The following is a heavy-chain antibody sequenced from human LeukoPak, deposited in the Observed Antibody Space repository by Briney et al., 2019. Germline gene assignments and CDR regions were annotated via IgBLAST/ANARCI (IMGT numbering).Heavy chain of an antibody. D-gene: IGHD2-2*01. V-gene: IGHV4-4*09. CDR2: IYTSGST. CDR1: GGSISSYY. Sequence: PSETLSLTCTVSGGSISSYYWSWIRQPPGKGLEWIGDIYTSGSTNYNPSLKSRVTISVDTSKNRFSLKLSSVTAADTAVYYCARLYCSSTSCPYGYYFDYWGQGTLVTVSS. J-gene: IGHJ4*02. CDR3: ARLYCSSTSCPYGYYFDY.